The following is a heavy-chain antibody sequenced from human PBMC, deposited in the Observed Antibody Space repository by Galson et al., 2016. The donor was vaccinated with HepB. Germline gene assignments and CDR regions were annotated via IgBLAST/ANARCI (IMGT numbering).Heavy chain of an antibody. D-gene: IGHD1-26*01. Sequence: SVKVSCKASGYTFTSYYMHWVRQAPGQGLEWMGIINPSGGSTSYAQKFQVRVTMTRDTSTSTVYMELSSLRSEDTAVYYCARGSGSYRYYYYGMDVWGQGTTVTVSS. CDR1: GYTFTSYY. V-gene: IGHV1-46*01. J-gene: IGHJ6*02. CDR2: INPSGGST. CDR3: ARGSGSYRYYYYGMDV.